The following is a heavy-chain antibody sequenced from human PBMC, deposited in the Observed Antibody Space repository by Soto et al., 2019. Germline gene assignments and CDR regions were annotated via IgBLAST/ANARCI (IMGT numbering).Heavy chain of an antibody. CDR3: GRPGGDSVLPSDY. CDR2: IFYSGTA. CDR1: GASIDSSAYY. J-gene: IGHJ4*02. Sequence: SETLSLTCSVSGASIDSSAYYWAWIRQPPGKGLEWIGSIFYSGTAYYSPSLAGRVTMSVDTSKNQFSVNLNSVTAADTAVYFCGRPGGDSVLPSDYWGPGTLVTVS. V-gene: IGHV4-39*01. D-gene: IGHD2-21*02.